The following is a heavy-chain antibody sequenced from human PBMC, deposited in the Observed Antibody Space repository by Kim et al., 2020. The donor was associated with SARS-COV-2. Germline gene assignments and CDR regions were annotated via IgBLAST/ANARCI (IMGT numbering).Heavy chain of an antibody. CDR3: TSINHYYDSSGYVDY. Sequence: SETLSLTCTVSGGSISSYYWSWIRQPPGKGLEWIGYIYYSGSNNYNPSLKSRVTISADTSKNQFSLKLSSMTAADTAVYYCTSINHYYDSSGYVDYWGQGTLVTVSS. D-gene: IGHD3-22*01. CDR1: GGSISSYY. V-gene: IGHV4-59*13. CDR2: IYYSGSN. J-gene: IGHJ4*02.